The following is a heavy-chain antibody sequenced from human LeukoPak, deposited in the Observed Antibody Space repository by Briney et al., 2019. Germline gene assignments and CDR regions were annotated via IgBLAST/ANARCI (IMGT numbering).Heavy chain of an antibody. Sequence: HPGGSLRLSCAASGFTFSIHGLHWVRQAPGKGLEWVAVVSHDGSHTYYGDSLKGRFTISRDQSKNTLYLQMNSLRAEDTAVYYCARDYSTVTAILYYFDYWGQGTLVTVSS. V-gene: IGHV3-30*03. CDR2: VSHDGSHT. CDR3: ARDYSTVTAILYYFDY. D-gene: IGHD2-21*02. J-gene: IGHJ4*02. CDR1: GFTFSIHG.